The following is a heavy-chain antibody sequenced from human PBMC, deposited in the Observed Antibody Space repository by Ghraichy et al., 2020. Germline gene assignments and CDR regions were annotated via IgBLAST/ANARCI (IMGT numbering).Heavy chain of an antibody. CDR1: GYTFTSYD. CDR3: ARVGITMVRGVIITFGMDV. D-gene: IGHD3-10*01. CDR2: MNPNSGNT. V-gene: IGHV1-8*01. J-gene: IGHJ6*02. Sequence: ASVKVSCKASGYTFTSYDINWVRQATGQGLEWMGWMNPNSGNTGYEQKFQGRVTMTRNTSISTAYMELSSLRSEDTAVYYCARVGITMVRGVIITFGMDVWGQGTTVTVSS.